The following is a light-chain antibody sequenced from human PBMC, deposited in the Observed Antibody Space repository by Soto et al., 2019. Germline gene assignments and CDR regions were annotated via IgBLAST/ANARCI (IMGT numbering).Light chain of an antibody. Sequence: DIQMTQSPSTLSASVGDRVTITCRASQTIDSWLAWYQQRPGKPPNLLIYKASTLASGVPSRFSGSGSGTDFTLTISCLQSEDFATYYCQQYYSYPLRFGQGTRLEIK. V-gene: IGKV1-5*03. J-gene: IGKJ5*01. CDR1: QTIDSW. CDR3: QQYYSYPLR. CDR2: KAS.